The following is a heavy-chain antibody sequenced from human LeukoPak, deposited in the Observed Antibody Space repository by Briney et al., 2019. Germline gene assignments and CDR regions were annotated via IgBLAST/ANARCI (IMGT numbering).Heavy chain of an antibody. CDR3: ARAYNWPPYYYYYGMDV. CDR2: ISAYNGNT. CDR1: GYTFTSYG. J-gene: IGHJ6*02. D-gene: IGHD1-20*01. V-gene: IGHV1-18*01. Sequence: GASVQVSCKASGYTFTSYGISWVRQAPGQGLEWMGWISAYNGNTNYAQKLQGSVTMTTDTSTSTAYMELRSLRSDDTAVYYCARAYNWPPYYYYYGMDVWGQGTTVTVSS.